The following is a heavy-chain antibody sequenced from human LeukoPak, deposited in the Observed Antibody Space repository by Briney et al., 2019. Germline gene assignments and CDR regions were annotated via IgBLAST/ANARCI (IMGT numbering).Heavy chain of an antibody. CDR1: GYTFTGYY. CDR3: ARGRGTTMVRGVITNYFDL. J-gene: IGHJ2*01. V-gene: IGHV1-2*02. Sequence: ASVKVSCKASGYTFTGYYMHWVRQAPGQGLEWMGWIGPNSGGTNYAQKFLGSVTMTGDTSINTAFMEIRRLRSDDTAIYYCARGRGTTMVRGVITNYFDLWGRGSLVTVSS. CDR2: IGPNSGGT. D-gene: IGHD3-10*01.